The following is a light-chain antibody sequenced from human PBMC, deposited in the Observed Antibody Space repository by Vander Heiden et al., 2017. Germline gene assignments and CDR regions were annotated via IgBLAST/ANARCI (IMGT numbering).Light chain of an antibody. V-gene: IGKV1-5*03. CDR1: QVISGW. Sequence: DIEMTHTPSTLSASVRDRVPLTCRASQVISGWLAWYQQKPGKAPKLLIDKASSLESGVPSRFSGSGSGAEFTPTSSSLQPDDFATYCCQQYNSWTFGQGTKVEI. CDR3: QQYNSWT. J-gene: IGKJ1*01. CDR2: KAS.